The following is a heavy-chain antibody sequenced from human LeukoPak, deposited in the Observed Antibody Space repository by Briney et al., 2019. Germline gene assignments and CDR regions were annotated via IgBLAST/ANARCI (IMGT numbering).Heavy chain of an antibody. CDR3: ARDVGRYYDILTGLGMDV. V-gene: IGHV4-34*01. CDR2: INHSGST. Sequence: PSETLSLTCAVYGGSFSGYYWSWIRQPPGKGLEWIGEINHSGSTNYNPSLKSRVTISVDTSKNQFSLKLSSVTAADTAVYYCARDVGRYYDILTGLGMDVWGQGTTVTVSS. D-gene: IGHD3-9*01. CDR1: GGSFSGYY. J-gene: IGHJ6*02.